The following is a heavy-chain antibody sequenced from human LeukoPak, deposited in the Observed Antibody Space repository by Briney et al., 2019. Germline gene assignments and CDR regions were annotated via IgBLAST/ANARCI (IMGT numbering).Heavy chain of an antibody. CDR3: VSFYETY. CDR2: INSDGSWT. D-gene: IGHD2/OR15-2a*01. CDR1: GFPFSSYS. Sequence: PGGSLRLSCAASGFPFSSYSMTWVRQAPGKGLVWVSHINSDGSWTSYADSVKGRFTISKDNAKNTVYLQMNSLRAEDTAVYYCVSFYETYWGRGTLVTVSS. V-gene: IGHV3-74*01. J-gene: IGHJ4*02.